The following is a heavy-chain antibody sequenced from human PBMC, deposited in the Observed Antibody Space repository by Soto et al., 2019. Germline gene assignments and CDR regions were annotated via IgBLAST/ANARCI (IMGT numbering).Heavy chain of an antibody. CDR1: GFTFSDYY. CDR3: ARGYSSSWSAHDY. J-gene: IGHJ4*02. V-gene: IGHV3-11*06. Sequence: PGGSLRLSCAASGFTFSDYYMSWIRQAPGKGLEWVSYISSSSSYTNYADSVKGRFTISRDNAKNSLYLQMNSLRAEDTAVYSCARGYSSSWSAHDYWGRGTLVTVSS. D-gene: IGHD6-13*01. CDR2: ISSSSSYT.